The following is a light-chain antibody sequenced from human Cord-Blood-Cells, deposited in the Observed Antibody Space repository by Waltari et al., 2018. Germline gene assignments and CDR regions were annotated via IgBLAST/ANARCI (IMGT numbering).Light chain of an antibody. CDR3: QQYYSTPWT. CDR1: QSVLYSSNNKNY. J-gene: IGKJ1*01. CDR2: WAS. Sequence: DIVMTQSPDSLAVSLGERATINCKSSQSVLYSSNNKNYLAWYQQKPGQPPKLLIYWASTRESGVPDRFRGSGSGTDCTHTIGSLQAEDVTVDYCQQYYSTPWTFGQGTKVEVK. V-gene: IGKV4-1*01.